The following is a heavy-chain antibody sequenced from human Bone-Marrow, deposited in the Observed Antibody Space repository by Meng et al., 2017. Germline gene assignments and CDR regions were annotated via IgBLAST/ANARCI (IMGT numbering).Heavy chain of an antibody. CDR2: INGVFGTT. CDR1: GGIFSNSV. J-gene: IGHJ3*02. CDR3: ARGLGYSSGWYFRSAGSTFDI. D-gene: IGHD6-19*01. V-gene: IGHV1-69*05. Sequence: SVKVSCKAPGGIFSNSVVGWVRQAPGQGLEWMGGINGVFGTTNYAQKFQGRVTMTRNTSISTAYMELSSLRSEDTAVYYCARGLGYSSGWYFRSAGSTFDIWGQGTMVTVSS.